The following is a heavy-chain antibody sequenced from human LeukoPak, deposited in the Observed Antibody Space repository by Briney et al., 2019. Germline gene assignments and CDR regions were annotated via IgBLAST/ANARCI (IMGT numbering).Heavy chain of an antibody. V-gene: IGHV1-24*01. CDR3: ANGDTQDGYFDY. CDR2: FDPEDGET. Sequence: ASVKVSCKVSGYTLTELSMHWVRQAPGKGLEWMGGFDPEDGETIYAQKFQGRVTVTEDTSTDTAYMELSSLRSEDTAVYYCANGDTQDGYFDYWGQGTLVTVSS. J-gene: IGHJ4*02. CDR1: GYTLTELS. D-gene: IGHD5-18*01.